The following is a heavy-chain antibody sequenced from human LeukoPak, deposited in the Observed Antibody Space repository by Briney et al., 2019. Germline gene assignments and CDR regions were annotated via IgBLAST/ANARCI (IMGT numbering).Heavy chain of an antibody. CDR2: ISAYNGNT. CDR3: ARDGITIFGVVTNNWFDP. CDR1: GYTFTSYG. V-gene: IGHV1-18*01. D-gene: IGHD3-3*01. J-gene: IGHJ5*02. Sequence: GASVKVSCKASGYTFTSYGISWVRQAPGQGLEWMGWISAYNGNTNYAQKLQGRVTMTTDTSTSTAYMELRSLRSDDTAVYYCARDGITIFGVVTNNWFDPGAREPWSPSPQ.